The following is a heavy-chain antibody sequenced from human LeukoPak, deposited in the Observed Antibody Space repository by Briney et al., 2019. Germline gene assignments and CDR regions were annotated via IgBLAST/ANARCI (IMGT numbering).Heavy chain of an antibody. J-gene: IGHJ1*01. V-gene: IGHV4-4*02. CDR1: GDSVSGAHW. D-gene: IGHD4-17*01. CDR3: AGRAVTFTVDYFQH. Sequence: PSGTLSLTCVVSGDSVSGAHWWNWVRQPPGKGLEWIGEVYHRGNTNYNPSLESRVTISLDKSKNQVSLKLTSVTAADTAIYFCAGRAVTFTVDYFQHWGQGALVTVSS. CDR2: VYHRGNT.